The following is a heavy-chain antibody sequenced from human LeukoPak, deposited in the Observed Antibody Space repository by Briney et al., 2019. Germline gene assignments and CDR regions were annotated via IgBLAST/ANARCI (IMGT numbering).Heavy chain of an antibody. CDR2: IYYSGST. CDR1: GGSITTYY. D-gene: IGHD6-6*01. V-gene: IGHV4-59*01. CDR3: ARRHVEYSSSSDPYYFDY. J-gene: IGHJ4*02. Sequence: SETLSLTCTVSGGSITTYYGTWIRQSPGKGLEWIGYIYYSGSTTYNPSLKSRVTISVDTSKNQFSLKLSSVTAADTAVYYCARRHVEYSSSSDPYYFDYWGQGTLVTVSS.